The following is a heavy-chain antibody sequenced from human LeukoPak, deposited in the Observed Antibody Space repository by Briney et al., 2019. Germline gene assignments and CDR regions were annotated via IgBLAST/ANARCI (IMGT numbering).Heavy chain of an antibody. V-gene: IGHV3-48*03. CDR1: GFTFSSYE. CDR2: ITSSGRSI. D-gene: IGHD3-16*01. Sequence: PGGSLRLSCAASGFTFSSYEMTWVRQAPGKGQEWVSFITSSGRSINYADSVKGRFTISRDNAKNSLYLQMNSLRAEDTAVYYCARGSADLGYWGQGTLVTVSS. CDR3: ARGSADLGY. J-gene: IGHJ4*02.